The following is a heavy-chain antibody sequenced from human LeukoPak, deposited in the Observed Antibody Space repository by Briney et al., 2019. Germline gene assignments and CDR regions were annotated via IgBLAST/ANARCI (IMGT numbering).Heavy chain of an antibody. CDR1: GFTFSSYG. Sequence: GRSLRLSCAASGFTFSSYGMHWVRQAPGKGLEWVAVISYDGSNKYYADSVKGRFTISRDNSKNTLYLQMNSLRAEDTAVYYWAKDGALGYCSSTSCYHDGMDVWGQGTTVTVSS. V-gene: IGHV3-30*18. D-gene: IGHD2-2*01. CDR2: ISYDGSNK. J-gene: IGHJ6*02. CDR3: AKDGALGYCSSTSCYHDGMDV.